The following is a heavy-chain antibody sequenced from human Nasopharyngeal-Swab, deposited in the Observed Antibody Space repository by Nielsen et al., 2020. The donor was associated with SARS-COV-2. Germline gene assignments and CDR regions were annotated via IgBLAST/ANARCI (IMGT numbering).Heavy chain of an antibody. CDR1: GFTFSSYW. D-gene: IGHD6-6*01. CDR2: IKQDGSEK. CDR3: ARSAARSWFDP. J-gene: IGHJ5*02. Sequence: GESLKISCAASGFTFSSYWMSWVRQAPGKGLEWVANIKQDGSEKYYVDSVKGRFTISRDNAKNSLYLQMNSLRAEDTAVYYCARSAARSWFDPWGPGTLVTVSS. V-gene: IGHV3-7*01.